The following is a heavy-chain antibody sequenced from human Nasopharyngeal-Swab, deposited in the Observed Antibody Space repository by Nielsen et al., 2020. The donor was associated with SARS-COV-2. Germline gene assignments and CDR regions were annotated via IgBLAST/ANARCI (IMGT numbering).Heavy chain of an antibody. D-gene: IGHD5-18*01. CDR3: ARGGYSYGTDY. CDR1: GGSISSGDYY. J-gene: IGHJ4*02. V-gene: IGHV4-30-4*01. Sequence: SATLSLTCTVSGGSISSGDYYWSWIRQPPGKGLEWIGYIYYSGSTYYNPSLKSRVTISVDTSKTQFSLKLNSVTAADTAVYYCARGGYSYGTDYWGQGTLVTVSS. CDR2: IYYSGST.